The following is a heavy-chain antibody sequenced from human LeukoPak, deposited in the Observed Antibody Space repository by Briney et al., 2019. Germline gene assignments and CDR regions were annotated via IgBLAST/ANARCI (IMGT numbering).Heavy chain of an antibody. CDR3: ARDLPGYSGSYFIFDY. J-gene: IGHJ4*02. CDR1: GGSISSYY. CDR2: IYTSGST. V-gene: IGHV4-4*07. Sequence: PSETLSLTCTVSGGSISSYYWGWIRQPAGKGLEWIGRIYTSGSTNYNPSLKSRVTMSVDTSKNQFSLKLSSVTAADTAVYYCARDLPGYSGSYFIFDYWGQGTLVTVSS. D-gene: IGHD1-26*01.